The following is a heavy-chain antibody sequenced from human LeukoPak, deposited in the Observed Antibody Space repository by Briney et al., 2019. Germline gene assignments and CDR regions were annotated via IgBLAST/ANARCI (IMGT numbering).Heavy chain of an antibody. D-gene: IGHD3-10*01. V-gene: IGHV4-34*01. Sequence: SGTLSLTCAVYGGSFSGYYWSWIRQPPGKGLEWIGEINHSGSTNYNPSLKSRVTISVDTSKNQFSLKLSSVTAADTAVYYCARTRHHRGVRGVIIRRIAFDIWGQGTMVTVSS. CDR3: ARTRHHRGVRGVIIRRIAFDI. J-gene: IGHJ3*02. CDR1: GGSFSGYY. CDR2: INHSGST.